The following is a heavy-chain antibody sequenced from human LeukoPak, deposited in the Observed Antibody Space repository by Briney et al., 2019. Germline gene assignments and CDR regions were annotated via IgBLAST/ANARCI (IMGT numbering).Heavy chain of an antibody. CDR2: IYSSGST. J-gene: IGHJ3*02. CDR1: GGSFGSYH. V-gene: IGHV4-59*01. Sequence: SETLSLTCTVSGGSFGSYHWSWVRQPPGKGLECIGYIYSSGSTNYNPSLKRRVTISVDTSKNQFSLKLSSVTAADTAVYYCARARNYYDSSGFYYEGDAFDIWGQGTMVTVSS. D-gene: IGHD3-22*01. CDR3: ARARNYYDSSGFYYEGDAFDI.